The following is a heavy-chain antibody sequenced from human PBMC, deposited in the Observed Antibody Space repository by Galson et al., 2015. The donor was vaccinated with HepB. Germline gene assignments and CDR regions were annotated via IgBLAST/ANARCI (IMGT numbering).Heavy chain of an antibody. CDR3: ARVSDWNSWGDAFDI. D-gene: IGHD1-7*01. J-gene: IGHJ3*02. CDR1: GYTFTRSP. CDR2: INTNTGSP. V-gene: IGHV7-4-1*01. Sequence: SVKVSCKASGYTFTRSPLSWVRQAPGQGLEWMGWINTNTGSPTYAPGFTGRLVFSLDAAVTTAYLQIDSLTAEDTAVYYCARVSDWNSWGDAFDIWGQGTMVTVAS.